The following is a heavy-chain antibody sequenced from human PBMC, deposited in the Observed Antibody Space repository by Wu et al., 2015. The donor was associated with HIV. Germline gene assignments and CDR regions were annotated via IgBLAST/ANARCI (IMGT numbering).Heavy chain of an antibody. CDR2: ISAYNGNT. CDR3: ARDLRRSGSYNFDY. J-gene: IGHJ4*02. V-gene: IGHV1-18*01. CDR1: GYTLTELS. Sequence: QVQLVQSGAEVKKPGASVKVSCKVSGYTLTELSMHWVRQAPGKGLEWMGWISAYNGNTNYAQKLQGRVTMTTDTSTSTAYMELRSLRSDDTAVYYCARDLRRSGSYNFDYWGQGTLVTVSS. D-gene: IGHD1-26*01.